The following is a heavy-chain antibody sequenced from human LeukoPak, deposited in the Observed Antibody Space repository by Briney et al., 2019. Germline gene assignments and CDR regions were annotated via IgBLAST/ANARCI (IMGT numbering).Heavy chain of an antibody. CDR2: INPNSGGT. V-gene: IGHV1-2*02. J-gene: IGHJ5*02. CDR1: GHTFTGYD. D-gene: IGHD6-13*01. Sequence: ASVTVSCKASGHTFTGYDMHWVRQAPGQGLEWMGWINPNSGGTNYAQKFQGRVTMTRDTSISTAYMELSRLRSDDTAVYYRARDEQQLVHGWFDPWGQGTLVTVSS. CDR3: ARDEQQLVHGWFDP.